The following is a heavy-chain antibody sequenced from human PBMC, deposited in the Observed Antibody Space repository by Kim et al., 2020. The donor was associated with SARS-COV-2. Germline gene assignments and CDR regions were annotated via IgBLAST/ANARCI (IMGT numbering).Heavy chain of an antibody. J-gene: IGHJ4*02. Sequence: SETLSLTCAVYGGSFSGYHWSWIRQPPGKGLEWIGEINHSGSTNYNPSLKSRVTISVDTSKNQFSLKLSSVTAADTAVYYCARVGGSYPLDYWGQGTLVTVSS. CDR2: INHSGST. D-gene: IGHD1-26*01. V-gene: IGHV4-34*01. CDR1: GGSFSGYH. CDR3: ARVGGSYPLDY.